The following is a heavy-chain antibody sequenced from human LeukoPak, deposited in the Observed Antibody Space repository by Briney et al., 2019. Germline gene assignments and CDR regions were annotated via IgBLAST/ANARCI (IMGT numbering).Heavy chain of an antibody. CDR3: AGGSGWLIDY. J-gene: IGHJ4*02. D-gene: IGHD6-19*01. CDR2: IKQDGSEK. V-gene: IGHV3-7*01. CDR1: GFTFSTYW. Sequence: GSLRLSCAASGFTFSTYWMNWVRQAPGKGLEWVATIKQDGSEKLYVDSVKGRFTISRDNAKNSLYLQMNSLRAEDTAVYYCAGGSGWLIDYWGQGTLVTVSS.